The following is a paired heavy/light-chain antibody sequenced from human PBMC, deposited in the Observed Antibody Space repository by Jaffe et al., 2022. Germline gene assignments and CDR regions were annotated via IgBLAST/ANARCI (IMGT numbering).Light chain of an antibody. CDR3: QQFNSYPPL. CDR1: QGISSA. Sequence: AIQLTQSPSSLSASVGDRVTITCRASQGISSALAWYQQKPGKAPKLLIYDASSLESGVPSRFSGSGSGTDFTLTISSLQPEDFATYYCQQFNSYPPLFGGGTKVEIK. CDR2: DAS. J-gene: IGKJ4*01. V-gene: IGKV1-13*02.
Heavy chain of an antibody. V-gene: IGHV3-30*02. CDR2: IRYDGSNK. Sequence: QVQLVESGGGVVQPGGSLRLSCAASGFTFSSYGMHWVRQAPGKGLEWVAFIRYDGSNKYYADSVKGRFTISRDNSKNTLYLQMNSLRAEDTAVYYCAKEYTRGIVIAAADYFDYWGQGTLVTVSS. CDR1: GFTFSSYG. CDR3: AKEYTRGIVIAAADYFDY. D-gene: IGHD6-13*01. J-gene: IGHJ4*02.